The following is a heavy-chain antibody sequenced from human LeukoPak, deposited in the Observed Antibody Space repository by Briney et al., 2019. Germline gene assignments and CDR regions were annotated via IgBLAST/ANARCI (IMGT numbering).Heavy chain of an antibody. CDR2: IWYDGSNK. Sequence: GGSLRLSCAASGFTFSSYGMHWVHQAPGKGLEWVAVIWYDGSNKYYADSVKGRFTISRDNSKNTLYLQMNSLRAEDTAVYYCAKGPDDGGKSYWGQGTLVTVSS. J-gene: IGHJ4*02. V-gene: IGHV3-33*06. CDR1: GFTFSSYG. D-gene: IGHD4/OR15-4a*01. CDR3: AKGPDDGGKSY.